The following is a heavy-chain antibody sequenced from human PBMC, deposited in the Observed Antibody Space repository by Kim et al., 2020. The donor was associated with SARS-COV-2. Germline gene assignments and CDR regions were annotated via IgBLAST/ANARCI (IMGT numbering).Heavy chain of an antibody. D-gene: IGHD3-10*01. J-gene: IGHJ6*02. CDR1: GFTVSSNY. V-gene: IGHV3-53*01. CDR2: IYSGGST. Sequence: GGSLRLSCAASGFTVSSNYMSWVRQAPGKGLEWVSVIYSGGSTYYADSVKGRFTISRDNSKNTLYLQMNSLRAEDTAVYYCARDSQYGSGSYYNGQFYYYYGMDVWGQGTTVTVSS. CDR3: ARDSQYGSGSYYNGQFYYYYGMDV.